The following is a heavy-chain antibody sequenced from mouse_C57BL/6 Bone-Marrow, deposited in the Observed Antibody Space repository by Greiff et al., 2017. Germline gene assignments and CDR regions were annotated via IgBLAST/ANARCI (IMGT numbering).Heavy chain of an antibody. CDR2: FHPYNDDT. V-gene: IGHV1-47*01. Sequence: VQRVESGAELVKPGASVKMSCKASGYTFTTYPIEWMKQNHGKSLEWIGNFHPYNDDTKYNEKFKGKATLTVEKSSSTVYLELSRLTSDDSAVYYCARGCNYGGYYFDYWGQGTTLTVSS. J-gene: IGHJ2*01. D-gene: IGHD2-4*01. CDR3: ARGCNYGGYYFDY. CDR1: GYTFTTYP.